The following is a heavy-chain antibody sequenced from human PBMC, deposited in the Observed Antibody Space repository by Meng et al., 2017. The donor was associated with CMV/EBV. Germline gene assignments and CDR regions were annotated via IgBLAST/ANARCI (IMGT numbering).Heavy chain of an antibody. CDR1: GFIFSSYE. CDR3: ARRGFGYYYYGMDV. Sequence: GESLKTSRAASGFIFSSYEMNWVRQAPGKGLEWVSYISSSGSTIYYADSVKGRFTISRDNAKNSLYLQMNSLSAEDTAVYYCARRGFGYYYYGMDVWGQGTTVTVSS. J-gene: IGHJ6*02. CDR2: ISSSGSTI. V-gene: IGHV3-48*03. D-gene: IGHD3-16*01.